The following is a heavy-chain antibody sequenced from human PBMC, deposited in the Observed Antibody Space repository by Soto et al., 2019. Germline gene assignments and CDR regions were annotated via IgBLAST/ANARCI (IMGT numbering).Heavy chain of an antibody. CDR2: IYYSGST. D-gene: IGHD6-6*01. Sequence: PSETLSLTCTVSGGSISSYYWSWIRQPPGKGLEWIGYIYYSGSTNYNPSIKSRVTISVDTSKNQFSLKLSSVTAADTAVYYFAKEELYSSIAARPGFDYWGQGTLVTVSS. CDR3: AKEELYSSIAARPGFDY. V-gene: IGHV4-59*01. CDR1: GGSISSYY. J-gene: IGHJ4*02.